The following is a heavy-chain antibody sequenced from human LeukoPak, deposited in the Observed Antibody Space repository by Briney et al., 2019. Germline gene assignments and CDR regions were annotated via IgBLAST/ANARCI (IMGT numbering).Heavy chain of an antibody. D-gene: IGHD3-9*01. V-gene: IGHV3-33*01. CDR2: IWYDGSNK. CDR1: GFTFSSYG. J-gene: IGHJ4*02. CDR3: ARENYYDILTGYHGGIDY. Sequence: GRSLRLSCAASGFTFSSYGMHWVRQAPGKGLEWVAVIWYDGSNKYYADSVKGRFTISRDNSNNTLYLQMNSLRAEDTAVYYCARENYYDILTGYHGGIDYWGQGTLVTVSS.